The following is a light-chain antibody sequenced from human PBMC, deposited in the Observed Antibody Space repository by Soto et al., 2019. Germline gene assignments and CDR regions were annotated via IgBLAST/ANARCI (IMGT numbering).Light chain of an antibody. CDR3: SSHAGSNNLV. J-gene: IGLJ3*02. Sequence: QSVLAQPPSASGSPGQSVTITCTGTNSDVGTYNYVSWYQHHPGKAPKFLIYDVSRRPFGGPDRFSGSKSGNTASLTVSGLQAEDEADYYCSSHAGSNNLVFGGGTQLTVL. CDR1: NSDVGTYNY. V-gene: IGLV2-8*01. CDR2: DVS.